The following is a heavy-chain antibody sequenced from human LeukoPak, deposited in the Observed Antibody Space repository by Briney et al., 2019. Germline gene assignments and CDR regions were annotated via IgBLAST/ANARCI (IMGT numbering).Heavy chain of an antibody. D-gene: IGHD4-17*01. CDR1: GFTVSSNY. J-gene: IGHJ4*02. Sequence: GGSLRLSCAASGFTVSSNYMSWVRQAPGKGLEWVSVIYSGGSTYYADSVKGRFTISRDNSKNTLYLQMNSLRAEDTAVYYCARDLGDYGDYPLFDYWGQGTLVTVSS. CDR2: IYSGGST. V-gene: IGHV3-66*01. CDR3: ARDLGDYGDYPLFDY.